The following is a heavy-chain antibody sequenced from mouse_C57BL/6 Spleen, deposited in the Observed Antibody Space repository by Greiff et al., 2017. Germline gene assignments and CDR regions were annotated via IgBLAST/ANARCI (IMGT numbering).Heavy chain of an antibody. D-gene: IGHD1-1*01. CDR1: GFTFSDYG. V-gene: IGHV5-17*01. Sequence: EVKLVESGGGLVKPGGSLKLSCAASGFTFSDYGMHWVRQAPEKGLEWVAYISSGSSTIYYADTVKGRFTISRDNAKNTLFLQMTSLRSEDTAVYYCARRGTTDFDYWGQGTTLTVSS. CDR2: ISSGSSTI. CDR3: ARRGTTDFDY. J-gene: IGHJ2*01.